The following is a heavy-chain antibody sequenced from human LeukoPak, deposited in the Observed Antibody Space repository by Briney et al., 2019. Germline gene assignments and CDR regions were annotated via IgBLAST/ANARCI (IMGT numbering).Heavy chain of an antibody. V-gene: IGHV6-1*01. CDR3: ARRRRDDNGVDV. CDR1: GDSISTSASI. Sequence: SQTLSLTCAISGDSISTSASIWNWIRQSPARGLEWLGRTYYRSNGYADYAESVKSRITICPDTSENQFSLQLSSVTAEDSAVYYCARRRRDDNGVDVWGQGTTVTVSS. CDR2: TYYRSNGYA. J-gene: IGHJ6*02. D-gene: IGHD1-1*01.